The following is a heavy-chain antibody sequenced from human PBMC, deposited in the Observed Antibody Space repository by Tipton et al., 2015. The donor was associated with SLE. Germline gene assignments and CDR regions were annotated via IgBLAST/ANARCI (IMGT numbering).Heavy chain of an antibody. V-gene: IGHV3-23*01. CDR1: GFTFSNYA. CDR2: IRGSGDTT. CDR3: TKGSYIASSEPVY. Sequence: SLRLSCAASGFTFSNYAMIWIRQAPGKGLEWVSGIRGSGDTTYYAGSVQGRFTVSRDNSKNTLYLQMNSLRAEDTAVYYCTKGSYIASSEPVYWGQGTLVTVSS. J-gene: IGHJ4*02. D-gene: IGHD2-21*01.